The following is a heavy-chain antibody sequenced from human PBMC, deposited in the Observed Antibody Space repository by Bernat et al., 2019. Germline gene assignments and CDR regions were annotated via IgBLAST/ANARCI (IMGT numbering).Heavy chain of an antibody. D-gene: IGHD3-22*01. CDR3: ARTPPPYDSSGYYSEHFDY. CDR2: IFSNDEK. J-gene: IGHJ4*02. V-gene: IGHV2-26*01. CDR1: GFSLSNARMG. Sequence: QVTLQESGPVLVKPTETLTLTCTVSGFSLSNARMGVSWIRQPPGKALEWLAHIFSNDEKSYSTSLKSRLTISKDTSKSQVVLTMTNMDPVDTATYYCARTPPPYDSSGYYSEHFDYWGQGTLVTVSS.